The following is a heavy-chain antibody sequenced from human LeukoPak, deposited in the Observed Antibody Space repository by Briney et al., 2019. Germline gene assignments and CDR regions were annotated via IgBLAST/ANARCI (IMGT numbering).Heavy chain of an antibody. CDR3: AGVSGDIVVVPAAYYYYYGMDV. Sequence: GASVKVSCKASGGTFSSYAISWVRQAPGQGLEWMGGIIPIFGTANYAQKFQGRVTITADKSTSTAYMELSSLRPEDTAVYYCAGVSGDIVVVPAAYYYYYGMDVWGKGTTVTVSS. V-gene: IGHV1-69*06. CDR2: IIPIFGTA. CDR1: GGTFSSYA. J-gene: IGHJ6*04. D-gene: IGHD2-2*01.